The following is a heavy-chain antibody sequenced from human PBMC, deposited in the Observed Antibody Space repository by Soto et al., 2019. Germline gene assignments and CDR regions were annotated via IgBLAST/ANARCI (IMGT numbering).Heavy chain of an antibody. CDR3: AAGEPLDY. CDR1: GFTFSNYG. V-gene: IGHV3-33*01. J-gene: IGHJ4*02. D-gene: IGHD3-10*01. CDR2: IWYDGSNR. Sequence: GGSLRLSCAASGFTFSNYGMHWVRQAPGKGLEWVAIIWYDGSNRYYADSVKGRFTISRDNSKNTVYLQMNSLRAEDTAMYYCAAGEPLDYRGQGTLVTVAS.